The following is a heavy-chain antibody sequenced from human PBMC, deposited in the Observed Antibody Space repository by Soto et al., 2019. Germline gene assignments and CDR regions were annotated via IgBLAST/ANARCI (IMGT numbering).Heavy chain of an antibody. V-gene: IGHV1-69*13. CDR2: IIPIFGTA. D-gene: IGHD2-15*01. Sequence: ASVKVSCKASGGTFSSYAISWVRQAPGQGLEWMGGIIPIFGTANYAQKFQGRVTITADESTSTAYMELSSLRSEDTAVYYCARDWGYCSGGSCYPSVGFPWFDPWGQGTLVTVSS. CDR1: GGTFSSYA. J-gene: IGHJ5*02. CDR3: ARDWGYCSGGSCYPSVGFPWFDP.